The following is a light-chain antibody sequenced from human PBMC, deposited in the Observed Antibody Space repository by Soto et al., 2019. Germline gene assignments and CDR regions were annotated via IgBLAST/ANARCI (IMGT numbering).Light chain of an antibody. J-gene: IGKJ1*01. V-gene: IGKV1-39*01. CDR3: QQTYRTPWT. Sequence: DIQMTQSPSSLSASVGDRVAITCRASQSISSYLNWFQQKPGKAHKLLIYAASTLQSGVPSRFSGSGSGTDFTLTISSLQPEDFATYYCQQTYRTPWTFGQGTKVEIK. CDR2: AAS. CDR1: QSISSY.